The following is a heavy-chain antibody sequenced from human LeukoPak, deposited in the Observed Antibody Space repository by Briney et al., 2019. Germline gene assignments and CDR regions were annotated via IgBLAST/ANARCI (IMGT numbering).Heavy chain of an antibody. CDR2: INPSGGTT. Sequence: ASVKVSCKASGYTFTNYHMHWVRQAPGQGLEWMGIINPSGGTTNYAQKFRGRVTMTRDMSTSTVYMELSSLRSEDTAVYYCARDNDSRDPPHFDYWGQGTLVTVSS. CDR3: ARDNDSRDPPHFDY. D-gene: IGHD3-16*01. V-gene: IGHV1-46*01. J-gene: IGHJ4*02. CDR1: GYTFTNYH.